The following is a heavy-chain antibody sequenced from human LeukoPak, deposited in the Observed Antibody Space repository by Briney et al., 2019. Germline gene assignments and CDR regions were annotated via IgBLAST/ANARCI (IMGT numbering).Heavy chain of an antibody. V-gene: IGHV4-59*11. CDR3: SRDYYDSRGEAFDI. D-gene: IGHD3-22*01. Sequence: PSETLSLTCTVSADSIGSHYWSWIRPPAGKVLEWIGYIFYVGSTNYNPCLKSRVPISVDTSKTQYSLKLNSVNAADTAVYYCSRDYYDSRGEAFDIWGQGTMVTVSS. CDR2: IFYVGST. CDR1: ADSIGSHY. J-gene: IGHJ3*02.